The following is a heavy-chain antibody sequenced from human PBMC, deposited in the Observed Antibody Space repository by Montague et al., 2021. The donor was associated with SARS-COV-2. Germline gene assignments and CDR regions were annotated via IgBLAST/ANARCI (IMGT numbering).Heavy chain of an antibody. CDR2: INHSGST. D-gene: IGHD2-2*01. Sequence: SETLSLTCVVYGGSFSGYYWSWIRQPPGKGLEWIGEINHSGSTNYNPSLKSRVTTSVDTSKNQFSLKLSSVTAADTAVYYCARSIVVVPAANDTYYYYYGMDVWGQGTTVTVSS. J-gene: IGHJ6*02. CDR3: ARSIVVVPAANDTYYYYYGMDV. V-gene: IGHV4-34*01. CDR1: GGSFSGYY.